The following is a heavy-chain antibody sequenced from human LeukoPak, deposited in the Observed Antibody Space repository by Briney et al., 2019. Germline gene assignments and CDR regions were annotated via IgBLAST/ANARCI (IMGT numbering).Heavy chain of an antibody. CDR1: TFTFSTFD. V-gene: IGHV3-48*03. CDR2: ISSSGSTM. CDR3: ARRFSGWSSQWFDP. D-gene: IGHD6-19*01. Sequence: GGSLRLSCEASTFTFSTFDMNWVRQAPGKGLEWVSYISSSGSTMYYADSVKGRFTISRDNTKKSLYLQMYSLRAEDTAIYYCARRFSGWSSQWFDPWGQGTLVTVSS. J-gene: IGHJ5*02.